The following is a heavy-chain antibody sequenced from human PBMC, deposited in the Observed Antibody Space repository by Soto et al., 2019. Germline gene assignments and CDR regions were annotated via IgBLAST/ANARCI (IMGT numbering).Heavy chain of an antibody. Sequence: TLSLTCTVSGDSISSYYWSWIRQPAGKGLEWIGRIYTSGSTNYNPSLKSRVTMSVDTSKNQFSLKLSSVTAADTAVYYCARAPYYYDSSGYYYFWFDPWGRGTLVTVSS. CDR3: ARAPYYYDSSGYYYFWFDP. D-gene: IGHD3-22*01. J-gene: IGHJ5*02. CDR2: IYTSGST. V-gene: IGHV4-4*07. CDR1: GDSISSYY.